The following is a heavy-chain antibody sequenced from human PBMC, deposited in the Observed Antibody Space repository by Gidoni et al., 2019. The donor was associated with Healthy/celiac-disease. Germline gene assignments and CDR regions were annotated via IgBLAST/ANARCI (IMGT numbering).Heavy chain of an antibody. D-gene: IGHD6-13*01. Sequence: QVQLVESGGGVVQPGRSLRLPCAASGFTFSSYAMLWVRQAPGKGLEWVAVISYDGSNKYYADSVKGRFTISRDNSKNTLYLQMNSLRAEDTAVYYCARAYRDSSSWYYFDYWGQGTLVTVSS. CDR3: ARAYRDSSSWYYFDY. V-gene: IGHV3-30-3*01. CDR2: ISYDGSNK. J-gene: IGHJ4*02. CDR1: GFTFSSYA.